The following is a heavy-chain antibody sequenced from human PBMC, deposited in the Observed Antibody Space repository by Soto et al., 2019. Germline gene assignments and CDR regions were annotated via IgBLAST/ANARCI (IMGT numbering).Heavy chain of an antibody. J-gene: IGHJ4*02. D-gene: IGHD6-6*01. V-gene: IGHV4-39*01. Sequence: SETLSLTCTVSGGSISSSSYYWGWIRQPPGKGLEWIGSIYYSGSTYYNPSLKSRVTISVDTSKNQFSLKLSSVTAADTAVYYCARLTPYSSSPSSGYRLLYFDYWGQGTLVTVSS. CDR1: GGSISSSSYY. CDR2: IYYSGST. CDR3: ARLTPYSSSPSSGYRLLYFDY.